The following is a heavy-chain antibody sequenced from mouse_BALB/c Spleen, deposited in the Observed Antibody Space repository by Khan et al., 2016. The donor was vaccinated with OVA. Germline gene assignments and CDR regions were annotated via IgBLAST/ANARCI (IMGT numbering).Heavy chain of an antibody. V-gene: IGHV1-81*01. CDR3: SRGDGYYVYFDY. Sequence: VELVESGPELVKPGASVKMSCKASGYTFTYYVITWVKQRIGQGLEWIGEIYPGSDNAYYNERFKGKATLTADKSSYTTHMQLSSLTSEDSAVYFCSRGDGYYVYFDYWGQGTTLTVSS. D-gene: IGHD2-3*01. CDR1: GYTFTYYV. J-gene: IGHJ2*01. CDR2: IYPGSDNA.